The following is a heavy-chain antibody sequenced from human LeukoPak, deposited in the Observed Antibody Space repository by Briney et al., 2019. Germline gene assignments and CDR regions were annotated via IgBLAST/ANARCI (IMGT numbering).Heavy chain of an antibody. V-gene: IGHV3-15*01. CDR3: TTLMVRGLITN. D-gene: IGHD3-10*01. J-gene: IGHJ4*02. CDR1: GFTFSNGW. Sequence: KTGGSLRLSCAASGFTFSNGWMSWVRQTPGKGLEWVGRIKSKTDGGTTDYAAPVKGRFTISRDDSKTTLYLQMNSLKTEDTAVYYCTTLMVRGLITNWGQGTLVTVSS. CDR2: IKSKTDGGTT.